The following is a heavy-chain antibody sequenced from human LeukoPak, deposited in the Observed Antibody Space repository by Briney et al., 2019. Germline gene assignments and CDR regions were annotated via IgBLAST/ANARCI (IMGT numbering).Heavy chain of an antibody. CDR3: AAPGASGFVGNFWSGPLDF. Sequence: ASVKVSCRASRYTLTSHYMHWVRQAPGQGLEWMGIINPSAGSTSYPQKFQGRVTMTRDTSTSTVYMELSSLRSEDTAVYYCAAPGASGFVGNFWSGPLDFWGQGTLVTVSS. V-gene: IGHV1-46*01. CDR1: RYTLTSHY. J-gene: IGHJ4*02. CDR2: INPSAGST. D-gene: IGHD3-3*01.